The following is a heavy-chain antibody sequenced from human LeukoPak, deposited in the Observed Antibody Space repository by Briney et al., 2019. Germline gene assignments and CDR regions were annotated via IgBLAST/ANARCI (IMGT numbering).Heavy chain of an antibody. D-gene: IGHD2-21*02. Sequence: EASVTVSCTASGYTFTSYDINWVRQATGQGLEWMGWMNPNSGNTGYAQKFQGRVTMTRNTSISTAYMELSSLGSEDTAVYYCARGRGVVTAIPWFRGTRVRWFDPWGQGTLVTVSS. CDR2: MNPNSGNT. CDR1: GYTFTSYD. CDR3: ARGRGVVTAIPWFRGTRVRWFDP. J-gene: IGHJ5*02. V-gene: IGHV1-8*01.